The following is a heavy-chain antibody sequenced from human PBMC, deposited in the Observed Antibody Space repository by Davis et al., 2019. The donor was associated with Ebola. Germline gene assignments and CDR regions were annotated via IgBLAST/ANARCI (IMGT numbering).Heavy chain of an antibody. CDR3: AKDSSSSGYYYYGMDV. J-gene: IGHJ6*02. V-gene: IGHV3-9*01. CDR1: GFTFDDYA. Sequence: SLKISCAASGFTFDDYAMHWVWQAPGKGLEWVSGISWNSGSIGYADSVKGRFTISRDNAKNSLYLQMNSLRAEDTALYYCAKDSSSSGYYYYGMDVWGQGTTVTVSS. D-gene: IGHD6-6*01. CDR2: ISWNSGSI.